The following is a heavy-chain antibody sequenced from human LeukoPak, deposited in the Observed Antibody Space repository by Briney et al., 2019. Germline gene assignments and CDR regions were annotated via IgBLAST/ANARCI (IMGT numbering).Heavy chain of an antibody. D-gene: IGHD2-15*01. Sequence: PGGSLKLSCAASGFTFSGSAVHWVRQSSGKGLEWVGHIDKKDNLYATAYAESVKGRFTISRDDSKDTAFLHMDSLKTEDTALYYCTRDRRTYNWFDPWGQGTLVTVSS. CDR3: TRDRRTYNWFDP. CDR1: GFTFSGSA. J-gene: IGHJ5*02. CDR2: IDKKDNLYAT. V-gene: IGHV3-73*01.